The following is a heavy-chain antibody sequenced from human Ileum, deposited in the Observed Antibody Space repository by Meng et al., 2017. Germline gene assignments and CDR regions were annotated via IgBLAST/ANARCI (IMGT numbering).Heavy chain of an antibody. D-gene: IGHD7-27*01. CDR2: MGLVHSHG. CDR1: RFYFNSDD. Sequence: GLVKSLGSLCLSCLCSRFYFNSDDMSWTRQAPGKGPHSVASMGLVHSHGSYADSVIGRCTVSIDNAKTSYVQPMNRLRAEDTAIYYCASDPNCSTTWGQGTLVTVSS. J-gene: IGHJ5*02. V-gene: IGHV3-21*04. CDR3: ASDPNCSTT.